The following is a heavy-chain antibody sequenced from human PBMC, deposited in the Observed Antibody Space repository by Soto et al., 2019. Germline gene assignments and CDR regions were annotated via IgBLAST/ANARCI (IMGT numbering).Heavy chain of an antibody. J-gene: IGHJ2*01. Sequence: QVQLVESGGGVVQPGRSLRLSCAASGFTFSSYAMHWVRQAPGKGLEWVAVISYDGSNKYYADSVQGRFTISRDNSKNTLDLHMNSLRAEDTAVFYCARGFLGTAVVPNWYFDLWGRGTLVTVSS. CDR1: GFTFSSYA. D-gene: IGHD5-18*01. CDR3: ARGFLGTAVVPNWYFDL. V-gene: IGHV3-30-3*01. CDR2: ISYDGSNK.